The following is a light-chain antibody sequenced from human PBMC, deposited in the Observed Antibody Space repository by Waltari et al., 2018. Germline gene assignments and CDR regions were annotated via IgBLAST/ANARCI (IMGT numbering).Light chain of an antibody. V-gene: IGLV3-25*03. Sequence: SYELTQPPSVSVSPGQTARITCSGEALPKQYAYWYQQKPGQATLLVIYKDTERSSGIPERFSGSSSGTTVTLTISAVQAEDEADYYCQSADAGGTYVIFGGGTKLTVL. CDR3: QSADAGGTYVI. CDR2: KDT. J-gene: IGLJ2*01. CDR1: ALPKQY.